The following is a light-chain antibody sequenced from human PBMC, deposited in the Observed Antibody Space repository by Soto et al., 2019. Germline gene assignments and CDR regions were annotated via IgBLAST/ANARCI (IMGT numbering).Light chain of an antibody. CDR1: QSVSSSY. CDR3: QQYGTSPQG. CDR2: AAS. V-gene: IGKV3-20*01. J-gene: IGKJ3*01. Sequence: EIVLTQSPGTLSLSPGEIATLSCRASQSVSSSYLAWYQQKPGQAPRLLIYAASSRATGIPDRFSGSGSGTDFTLTISRLEPEDFAVYYCQQYGTSPQGFGPGTKVDIK.